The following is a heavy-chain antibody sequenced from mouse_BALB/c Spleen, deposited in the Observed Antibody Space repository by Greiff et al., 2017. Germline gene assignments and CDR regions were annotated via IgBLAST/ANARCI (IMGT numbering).Heavy chain of an antibody. CDR3: KEGGGDY. CDR1: GFNIKDYY. CDR2: IDPENGDT. V-gene: IGHV14-4*02. Sequence: EVQLQQSGAELVRSGASVKLSCTASGFNIKDYYMHWVKQRPEQGLEWIGWIDPENGDTEYAPKFQGKATMTADTSSNTAYLQLSSLTAEDTADYYGKEGGGDYWGQGTTLTVSS. J-gene: IGHJ2*01.